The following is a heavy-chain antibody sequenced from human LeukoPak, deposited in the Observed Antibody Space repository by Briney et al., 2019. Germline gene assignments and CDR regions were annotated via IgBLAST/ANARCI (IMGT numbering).Heavy chain of an antibody. CDR1: GGSISSSSYY. CDR2: IYYSGST. Sequence: SETLSLTCTVSGGSISSSSYYWGWIRQPPGKGLEWIGSIYYSGSTYYNPSLKSRVTISVDTSKNQFSLKLSSVTAADTAVYYCARHTMRGHQWLARYYYGMDAWGQGTTVTVSS. V-gene: IGHV4-39*01. J-gene: IGHJ6*02. CDR3: ARHTMRGHQWLARYYYGMDA. D-gene: IGHD6-19*01.